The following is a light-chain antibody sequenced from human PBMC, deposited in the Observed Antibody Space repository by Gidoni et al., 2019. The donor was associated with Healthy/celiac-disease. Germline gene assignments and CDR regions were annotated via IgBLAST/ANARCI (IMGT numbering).Light chain of an antibody. Sequence: DIQMTQSPSTRSASVGDRVTITCRASQSISNWLAWYQQKPGKAPKLLIYKASSLQSGVPSRFSGSGSGTEFTLTISSLQPDDFATYYCQQYNSYRWTFGQGTKVEIK. CDR3: QQYNSYRWT. V-gene: IGKV1-5*03. CDR2: KAS. CDR1: QSISNW. J-gene: IGKJ1*01.